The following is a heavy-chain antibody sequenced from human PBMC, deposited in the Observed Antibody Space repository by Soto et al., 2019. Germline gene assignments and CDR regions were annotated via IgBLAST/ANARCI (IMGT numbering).Heavy chain of an antibody. V-gene: IGHV3-23*01. J-gene: IGHJ4*02. D-gene: IGHD6-19*01. CDR1: GITFTNYA. CDR3: AKHRGFVAGPFDS. CDR2: ISGNVGSTT. Sequence: EVQLLESGGGLAQPGGSLRLSCAVSGITFTNYAMAWVRQAPGKGLEWVSGISGNVGSTTNYADSVKGRFTISRDNSKNIRFLQMNSLRAEDTAVYYCAKHRGFVAGPFDSWGQGTLVIVSS.